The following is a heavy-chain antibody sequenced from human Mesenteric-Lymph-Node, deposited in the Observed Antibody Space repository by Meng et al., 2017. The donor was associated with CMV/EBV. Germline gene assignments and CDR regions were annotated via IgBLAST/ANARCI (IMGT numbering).Heavy chain of an antibody. CDR2: ISGSGGST. Sequence: GGSLRLSCAASGFTFSSYAMSWVRQAPGKGLEWVSAISGSGGSTYYADSVKGRFTISRDNSKNTLYLQMNSLRAEDTAVYYCAKPQDWNYYYYGMDVWGQGTTVTVSS. V-gene: IGHV3-23*01. J-gene: IGHJ6*02. D-gene: IGHD3/OR15-3a*01. CDR3: AKPQDWNYYYYGMDV. CDR1: GFTFSSYA.